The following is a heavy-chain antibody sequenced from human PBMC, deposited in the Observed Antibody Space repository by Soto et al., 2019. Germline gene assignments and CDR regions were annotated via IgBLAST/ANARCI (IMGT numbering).Heavy chain of an antibody. CDR1: GFTFSNYG. CDR3: AKDPISLRYCNDGSCYGGWFDP. Sequence: GGSLRLSCAASGFTFSNYGMHWVRQAPGKGLEWVAVISYDGSNKYYADSVKGQFTISRDNSKNTLYLQMNSLRAEDTAVYYCAKDPISLRYCNDGSCYGGWFDPWGQGTLVTVSS. CDR2: ISYDGSNK. D-gene: IGHD2-15*01. V-gene: IGHV3-30*18. J-gene: IGHJ5*02.